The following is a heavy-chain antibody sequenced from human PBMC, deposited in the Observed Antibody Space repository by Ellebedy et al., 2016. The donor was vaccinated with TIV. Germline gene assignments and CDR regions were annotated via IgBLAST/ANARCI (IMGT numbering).Heavy chain of an antibody. CDR2: IYYSGST. Sequence: SETLSLXCTVSGGSISSYYWSWIRQPPGKGLEWIGYIYYSGSTNYNPSLKSRVTISVDTSKNQFSLKLSSVTAADTAVYYCARDTGGGAFDIWGQGTMVTVSS. CDR1: GGSISSYY. D-gene: IGHD1-14*01. CDR3: ARDTGGGAFDI. V-gene: IGHV4-59*01. J-gene: IGHJ3*02.